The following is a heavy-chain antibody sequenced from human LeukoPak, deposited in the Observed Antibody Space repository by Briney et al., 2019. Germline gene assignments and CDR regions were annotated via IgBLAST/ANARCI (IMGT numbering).Heavy chain of an antibody. V-gene: IGHV6-1*01. Sequence: SQTLSLTFAISGDSVSSNSAAWNWIRQSPPRGLEWLGSTYYKYKWYNDYAVSVKSRITINPDTSKNQFSLQLNSVTPEDTAVYYCARGTLLWFGETSRHFDSWGEGALVTVSS. CDR1: GDSVSSNSAA. CDR2: TYYKYKWYN. CDR3: ARGTLLWFGETSRHFDS. D-gene: IGHD3-10*01. J-gene: IGHJ4*02.